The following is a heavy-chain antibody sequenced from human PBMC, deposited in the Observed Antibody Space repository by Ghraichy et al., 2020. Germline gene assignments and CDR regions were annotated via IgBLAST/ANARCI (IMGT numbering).Heavy chain of an antibody. J-gene: IGHJ5*02. Sequence: SETLSLTCTVSGGSIGSYYWSWIRQPPGKGLEWIGYIYYSGSTDYNPSLKSRVTISVDTSKNQFSLKLTSVTVVDTAVYYCAGGTSGGGWFGPWGQGTLVTVSS. CDR2: IYYSGST. V-gene: IGHV4-59*01. CDR1: GGSIGSYY. CDR3: AGGTSGGGWFGP. D-gene: IGHD2-8*02.